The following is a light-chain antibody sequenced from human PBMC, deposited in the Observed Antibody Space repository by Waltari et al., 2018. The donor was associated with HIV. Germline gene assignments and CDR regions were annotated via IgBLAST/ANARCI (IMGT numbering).Light chain of an antibody. Sequence: SYELTQPPSVSVSPGQTARITCSGDALPKKYAYWYQQKSGQAPGLVIDEDFKRPSGIPERFSGSSSGTMATLTISGAQVEDEADYYCYSTYSSGNHRGVFGGGTKLTVL. V-gene: IGLV3-10*01. CDR1: ALPKKY. CDR3: YSTYSSGNHRGV. J-gene: IGLJ2*01. CDR2: EDF.